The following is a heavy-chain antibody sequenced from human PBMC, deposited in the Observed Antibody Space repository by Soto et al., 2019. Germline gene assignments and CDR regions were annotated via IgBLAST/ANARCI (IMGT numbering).Heavy chain of an antibody. CDR2: ISYDGSNK. V-gene: IGHV3-30-3*01. Sequence: GGSLRLSCAASGFTFSSYAMHWVRQAPGKGLEWVAVISYDGSNKYYADSVKGRFTISRDNSKNTLYLQMNSLRAEDTAVYYCARDSGYGLVPSLGPMGAFDYWGQGTLVTVSS. D-gene: IGHD2-2*01. CDR1: GFTFSSYA. J-gene: IGHJ4*02. CDR3: ARDSGYGLVPSLGPMGAFDY.